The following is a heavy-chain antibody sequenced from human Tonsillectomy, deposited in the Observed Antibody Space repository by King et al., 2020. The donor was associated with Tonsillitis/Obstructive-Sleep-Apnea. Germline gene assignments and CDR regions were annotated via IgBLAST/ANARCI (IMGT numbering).Heavy chain of an antibody. D-gene: IGHD2-15*01. J-gene: IGHJ4*02. CDR2: IKQDGSEK. CDR3: ARDSLDDGLVVVVAASRGFDY. V-gene: IGHV3-7*04. CDR1: GFTFSSYW. Sequence: VQLVESGGGLVQPGGSLRLSCAASGFTFSSYWMSWVRQAPGKGLEWVANIKQDGSEKYYVDSVKGRFTISRDNAKNSLYLQMNSLRAEDTAVYYCARDSLDDGLVVVVAASRGFDYWGQGTLVTVSS.